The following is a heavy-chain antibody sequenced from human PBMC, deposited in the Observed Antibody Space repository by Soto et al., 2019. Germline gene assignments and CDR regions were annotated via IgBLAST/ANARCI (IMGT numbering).Heavy chain of an antibody. Sequence: DVHLLESGGGLVQPGGSLRLSFAASGFPFSIYVMTWVRQAPGKGLEWVSAVSGSGTTTYYADSVKGRFSISRDNSKNTLYLQMNNLRVDDTAVYYCAKVEGTARNAFDVWGHGTMVTVSS. V-gene: IGHV3-23*01. CDR1: GFPFSIYV. CDR2: VSGSGTTT. J-gene: IGHJ3*01. CDR3: AKVEGTARNAFDV. D-gene: IGHD6-6*01.